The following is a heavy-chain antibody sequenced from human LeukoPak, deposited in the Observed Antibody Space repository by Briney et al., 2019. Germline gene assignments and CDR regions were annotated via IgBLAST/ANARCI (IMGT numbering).Heavy chain of an antibody. D-gene: IGHD3-3*01. CDR1: GYTFIGYN. CDR3: ARGKEFWSGYYYFYYMDV. J-gene: IGHJ6*03. V-gene: IGHV1-2*02. CDR2: INPNSGGT. Sequence: GASVKVSCKASGYTFIGYNIHWVRQAPGQGLEWMAWINPNSGGTNYAQTFQGRVTMTSDTSISTVYMELSRLTSDDTAVYYCARGKEFWSGYYYFYYMDVWGKGTTVTVSS.